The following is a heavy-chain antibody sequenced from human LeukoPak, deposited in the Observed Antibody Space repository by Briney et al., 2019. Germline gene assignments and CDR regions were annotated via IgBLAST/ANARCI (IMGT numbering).Heavy chain of an antibody. J-gene: IGHJ4*02. CDR1: GYTFTSYG. D-gene: IGHD2-2*02. Sequence: ASVKVSCKASGYTFTSYGISWVRQAPGQGLEWMGWISAYNGNTNYAQKLQGRVTMTTDTSTSTAYMELRSLRSEDTAVYYCATDPDRGYTFDYWGQGTLVTVSS. CDR3: ATDPDRGYTFDY. CDR2: ISAYNGNT. V-gene: IGHV1-18*01.